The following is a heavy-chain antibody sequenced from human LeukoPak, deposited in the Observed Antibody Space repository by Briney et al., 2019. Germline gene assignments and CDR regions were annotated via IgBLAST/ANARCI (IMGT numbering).Heavy chain of an antibody. CDR2: IKSKTDGGTT. CDR1: GFTFSNAW. D-gene: IGHD3-10*01. CDR3: TTVGVITMVRGVLNWFDP. Sequence: GGSLRLSCAASGFTFSNAWMSWVRQAPGKGLEWVGRIKSKTDGGTTDYAAPVKGRFTISRDDSKNTLYLQMNSLKTEDTAVYYCTTVGVITMVRGVLNWFDPWGQGTLVTVSS. J-gene: IGHJ5*02. V-gene: IGHV3-15*01.